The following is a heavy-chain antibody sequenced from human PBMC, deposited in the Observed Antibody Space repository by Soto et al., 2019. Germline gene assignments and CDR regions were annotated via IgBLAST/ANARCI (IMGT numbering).Heavy chain of an antibody. D-gene: IGHD3-10*01. CDR1: GFTFSSYS. CDR3: ARCRLIYGSGSLGFDY. CDR2: ISSSSSTI. Sequence: EVQLVESGGGLVQPGGSLRLSCAASGFTFSSYSMNWVRQAPGKGLEWVSYISSSSSTIYYADSVKCRFTISRDNAKNSLYLQMNSLRDEDTAVYYCARCRLIYGSGSLGFDYWGQGTLVTVSS. V-gene: IGHV3-48*02. J-gene: IGHJ4*02.